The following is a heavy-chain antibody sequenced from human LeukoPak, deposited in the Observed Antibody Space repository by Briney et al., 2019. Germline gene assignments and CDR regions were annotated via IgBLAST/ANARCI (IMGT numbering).Heavy chain of an antibody. CDR2: IFVSGGIT. V-gene: IGHV3-23*01. D-gene: IGHD3-22*01. CDR1: GFTVSSNY. Sequence: GGSLRLSCAASGFTVSSNYMSWVRQAPGKGLEWVSRIFVSGGITYYEDSVKGRFTISRDNSKNTLYLQMNSLRAEDTALYYCAKGKDTSGYYYDGSAYYYDYWGQGTLVTVSS. CDR3: AKGKDTSGYYYDGSAYYYDY. J-gene: IGHJ4*02.